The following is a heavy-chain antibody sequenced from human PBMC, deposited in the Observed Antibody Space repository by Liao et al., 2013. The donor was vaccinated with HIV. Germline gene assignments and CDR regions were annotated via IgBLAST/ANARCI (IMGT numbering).Heavy chain of an antibody. CDR3: ARGRLLAEYNIDV. CDR2: IIHSGGT. Sequence: QVQLQQWGSGLLKPSETLSLTCAVDGGSLSGYYWSWIRQPPGKGLEWIGEIIHSGGTNYRPSLKSRVTISVDSANKSFSLKLSSVTAADTAVYYCARGRLLAEYNIDVWGKGTTVTVSS. J-gene: IGHJ6*03. CDR1: GGSLSGYY. D-gene: IGHD2-8*02. V-gene: IGHV4-34*01.